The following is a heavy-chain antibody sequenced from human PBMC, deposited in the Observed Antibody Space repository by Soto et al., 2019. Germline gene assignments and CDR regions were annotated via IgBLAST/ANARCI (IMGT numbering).Heavy chain of an antibody. Sequence: PSETLSLTCAVSGGSISSGGYSWSWIRQPPGKGLEWIWYIYHSGSTYYNPSLKSRVTISVDRSKNQFSLKLSSVTAADTAVYYCARMAAPNYYDSSGYYEIDYWGQGTLVTVS. J-gene: IGHJ4*02. V-gene: IGHV4-30-2*01. CDR1: GGSISSGGYS. CDR2: IYHSGST. CDR3: ARMAAPNYYDSSGYYEIDY. D-gene: IGHD3-22*01.